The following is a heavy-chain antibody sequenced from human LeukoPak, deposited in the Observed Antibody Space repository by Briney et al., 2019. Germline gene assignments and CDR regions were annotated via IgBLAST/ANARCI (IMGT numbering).Heavy chain of an antibody. Sequence: SETLSLTCTVSGGSISTSNYYWGWIRQPPGKGLEWIGSIYHSGSTYYNPSLKSRVTISVDTSKNQFSLKLSSVTAADTAVYYCARDRRDGYNYYYFDYWGQGTLVTVSS. CDR3: ARDRRDGYNYYYFDY. D-gene: IGHD5-24*01. J-gene: IGHJ4*02. CDR1: GGSISTSNYY. V-gene: IGHV4-39*07. CDR2: IYHSGST.